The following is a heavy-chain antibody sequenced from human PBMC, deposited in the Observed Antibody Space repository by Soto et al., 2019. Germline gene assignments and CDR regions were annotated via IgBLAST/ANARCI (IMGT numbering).Heavy chain of an antibody. V-gene: IGHV4-39*01. CDR3: ARHGSN. CDR1: VVSTINSSYY. CDR2: IYYSGIT. J-gene: IGHJ4*02. Sequence: SETLSLTCTFSVVSTINSSYYWGWIRRPPGKGLEWIGTIYYSGITYYNPSLKSRVTISVDTSKNQFSLKLTSVTAADTAVYYCARHGSNWGQGTLVTVSS.